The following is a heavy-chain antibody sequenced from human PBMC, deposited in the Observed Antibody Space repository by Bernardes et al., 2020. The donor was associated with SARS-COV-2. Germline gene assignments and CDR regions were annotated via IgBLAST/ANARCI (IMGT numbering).Heavy chain of an antibody. CDR3: AKDPSSVMGADC. J-gene: IGHJ4*02. Sequence: GGSLRLSCAASGFPFRDLGMTWVRQAPGKGLEWVSTIDYSGSSTHYADSVKGRFTISRDNSKNTLFLQMDSLRAEDTALYYCAKDPSSVMGADCWGQGTLVTVSS. CDR2: IDYSGSST. V-gene: IGHV3-23*01. CDR1: GFPFRDLG. D-gene: IGHD2-8*01.